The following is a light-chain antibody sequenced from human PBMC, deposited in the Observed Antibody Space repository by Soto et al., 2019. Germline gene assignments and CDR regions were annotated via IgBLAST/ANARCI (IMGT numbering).Light chain of an antibody. CDR1: QSVSSN. V-gene: IGKV3-15*01. CDR2: GVS. J-gene: IGKJ4*01. Sequence: EIVMTQSPATLSVSPGERATLSCRASQSVSSNLAWYQQKPGQAPRLHIYGVSTRATGIPARFSGSGSGTEFTLTIRSLQSEDFAVYYCQQYHNWPLTVGGGTKVEIK. CDR3: QQYHNWPLT.